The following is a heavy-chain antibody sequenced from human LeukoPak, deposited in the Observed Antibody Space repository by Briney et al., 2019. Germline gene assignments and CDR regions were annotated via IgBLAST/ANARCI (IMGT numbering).Heavy chain of an antibody. CDR3: ASARFLTDDSSSHYGMDV. D-gene: IGHD3-22*01. CDR1: GGTFSSYA. V-gene: IGHV1-69*13. J-gene: IGHJ6*02. CDR2: IIPIFGTA. Sequence: ASVKVSCTASGGTFSSYAISWVRQAPGQGLEWMGGIIPIFGTANYAQKFQGRVTITADESTSTAYMELSSLRSEDTAVYYCASARFLTDDSSSHYGMDVWGQGTTVTVSS.